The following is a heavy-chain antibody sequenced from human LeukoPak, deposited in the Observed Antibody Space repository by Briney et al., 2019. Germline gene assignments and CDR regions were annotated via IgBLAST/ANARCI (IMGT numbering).Heavy chain of an antibody. CDR1: GYSFTSHW. Sequence: GESLKISCKGSGYSFTSHWIAWVRQMPGGGQDWMGIICPGDSDIRYSPSFQGQVTISADRSISTAYLQWSTLKASDSAMYYCARLHCGGGSCYSGSAYYFDYWGQGTLVTVSS. V-gene: IGHV5-51*01. D-gene: IGHD2-15*01. J-gene: IGHJ4*02. CDR3: ARLHCGGGSCYSGSAYYFDY. CDR2: ICPGDSDI.